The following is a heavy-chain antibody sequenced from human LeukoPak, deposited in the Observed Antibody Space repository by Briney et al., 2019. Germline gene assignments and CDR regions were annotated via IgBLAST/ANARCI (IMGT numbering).Heavy chain of an antibody. V-gene: IGHV3-48*03. D-gene: IGHD4-17*01. CDR1: GFTFSSYE. CDR2: ISSSGSTI. Sequence: GGSLRLSCAASGFTFSSYEMNWVRQAPGKGLEWVSYISSSGSTIYYADSVKGRFTISRDNAKNSLYLQMNSLRAEDTAVYYCATRGVVYGDYFPPFDYWGQGTLVTVSS. J-gene: IGHJ4*02. CDR3: ATRGVVYGDYFPPFDY.